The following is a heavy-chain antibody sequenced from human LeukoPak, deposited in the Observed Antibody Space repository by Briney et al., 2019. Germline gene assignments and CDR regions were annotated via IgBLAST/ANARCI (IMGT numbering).Heavy chain of an antibody. CDR3: ARVPSSGRTIDY. Sequence: ASVKVSCKASGYTFTSYYMHWVRQAPGQGLEWMGIINPSGGSTSYAQKFQGRVTMTRDTSTSTVYMELSSLRSEDTAVYSCARVPSSGRTIDYWGQGTLVTVSS. V-gene: IGHV1-46*01. CDR2: INPSGGST. D-gene: IGHD6-6*01. CDR1: GYTFTSYY. J-gene: IGHJ4*02.